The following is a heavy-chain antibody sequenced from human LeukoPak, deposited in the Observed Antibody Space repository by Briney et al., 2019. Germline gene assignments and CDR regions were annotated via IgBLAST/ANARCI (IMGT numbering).Heavy chain of an antibody. CDR2: IKEDGSEK. CDR3: TRGDSSSKIDY. D-gene: IGHD6-6*01. J-gene: IGHJ4*02. Sequence: GGSPRLSCAASGFTFRGYWMSWVRQAPGKGLEWVANIKEDGSEKYYVDSVKGRFTISRDNAKNSLNLQMDSLRVEDTAVYYCTRGDSSSKIDYWGQGTLVTVSS. CDR1: GFTFRGYW. V-gene: IGHV3-7*01.